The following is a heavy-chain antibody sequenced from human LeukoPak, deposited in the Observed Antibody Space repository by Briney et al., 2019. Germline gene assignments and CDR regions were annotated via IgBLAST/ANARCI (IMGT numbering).Heavy chain of an antibody. D-gene: IGHD3-10*01. J-gene: IGHJ4*02. CDR3: ARREDYYGSGSYYAHGDLDY. CDR1: GGSISSSSYY. CDR2: IYYSEST. V-gene: IGHV4-39*01. Sequence: SETLSLTCTVSGGSISSSSYYWGWIRQPPGKGLEWIGSIYYSESTYYNPSLKSRVTISVDTSKNQFSLKLSSVTAADTAVYYCARREDYYGSGSYYAHGDLDYWGQGTLVTVSS.